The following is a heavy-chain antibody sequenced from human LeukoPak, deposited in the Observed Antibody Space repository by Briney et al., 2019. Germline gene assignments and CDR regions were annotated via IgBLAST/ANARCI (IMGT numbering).Heavy chain of an antibody. V-gene: IGHV1-18*01. CDR2: ISAYNGNT. CDR3: ARDGSIAAAARERYFDY. D-gene: IGHD6-13*01. J-gene: IGHJ4*02. Sequence: ASVKVSCKASGYTFTSYGIGWVRQAPGQGLEWMGWISAYNGNTNYAQKLQGRVTMTTDTSTSTAYMELRSLRSDDTAVYYCARDGSIAAAARERYFDYWGQGTLVTVSS. CDR1: GYTFTSYG.